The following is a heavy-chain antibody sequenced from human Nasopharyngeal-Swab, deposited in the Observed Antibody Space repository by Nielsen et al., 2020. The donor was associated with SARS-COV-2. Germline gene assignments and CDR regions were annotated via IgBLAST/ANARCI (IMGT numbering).Heavy chain of an antibody. CDR2: IYTSGST. J-gene: IGHJ6*02. CDR1: GGSISSYY. D-gene: IGHD3-3*01. V-gene: IGHV4-4*07. CDR3: ARATYYDFWSGPDYYYYGMDV. Sequence: SETLSLTCTVSGGSISSYYWSWIRQPAGKGLEWIGRIYTSGSTNSNPSLKSRVTMSVDTSKNQFSLKLSSVTAADTAVYYCARATYYDFWSGPDYYYYGMDVWGQGTTVTVSS.